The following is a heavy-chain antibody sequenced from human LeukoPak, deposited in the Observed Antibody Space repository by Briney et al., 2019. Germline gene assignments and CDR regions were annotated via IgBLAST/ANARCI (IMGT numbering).Heavy chain of an antibody. J-gene: IGHJ4*02. V-gene: IGHV4-59*01. CDR3: ARGGNWGDY. CDR2: IYYSGST. Sequence: PSETLSLTCTVSGGSITTYYWTWIRQPPGRGLEWIGNIYYSGSTNYNPSLKSRVAISVDTSKNQFSLKLSSVTAADTAVYYCARGGNWGDYWGQGTLVTVSS. CDR1: GGSITTYY. D-gene: IGHD7-27*01.